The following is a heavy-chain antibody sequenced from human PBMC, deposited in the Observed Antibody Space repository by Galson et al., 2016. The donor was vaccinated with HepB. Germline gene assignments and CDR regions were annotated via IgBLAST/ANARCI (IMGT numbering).Heavy chain of an antibody. V-gene: IGHV3-30*03. CDR2: ITFDGRDT. J-gene: IGHJ6*02. Sequence: SLRLSCAASGFTFSFYGMHWVRQAPGEGLEWVAFITFDGRDTYYGDSVKGRSTISRDNSKNTLYLQMNSLRADDTAVYYCGRDLRCSGSDCYSSGHTGMDVWGQGTTVIVSS. CDR3: GRDLRCSGSDCYSSGHTGMDV. D-gene: IGHD6-19*01. CDR1: GFTFSFYG.